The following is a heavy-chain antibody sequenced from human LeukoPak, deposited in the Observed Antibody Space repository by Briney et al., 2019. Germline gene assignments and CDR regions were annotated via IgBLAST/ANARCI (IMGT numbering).Heavy chain of an antibody. Sequence: SVKVSCKASGGTFSSYAINWVRQAPGQGLEWMGGIIPIFGTANYAQKFQGRVTITADESTSTAYMELSSLRSEDTAVYYCAREERYDSTLFDYWGQGTLVTVSS. CDR1: GGTFSSYA. J-gene: IGHJ4*02. CDR2: IIPIFGTA. V-gene: IGHV1-69*01. CDR3: AREERYDSTLFDY. D-gene: IGHD3-22*01.